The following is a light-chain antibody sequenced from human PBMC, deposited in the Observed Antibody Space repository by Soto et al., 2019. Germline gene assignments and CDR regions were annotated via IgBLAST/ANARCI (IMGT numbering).Light chain of an antibody. Sequence: QSALTQPASVSGSPGQSITISRTGTSSDVGGYNYVSWYQQHPGKAPKLMIYYVTNRPSGLSNRFSGSKSGNTASLTISGLQAEDEADYYCSSYTSSSTVLFGGGTKLTVL. CDR1: SSDVGGYNY. V-gene: IGLV2-14*01. J-gene: IGLJ2*01. CDR3: SSYTSSSTVL. CDR2: YVT.